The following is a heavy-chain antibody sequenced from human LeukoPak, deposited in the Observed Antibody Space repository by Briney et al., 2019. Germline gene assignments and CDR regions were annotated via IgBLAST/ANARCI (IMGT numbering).Heavy chain of an antibody. CDR1: GGSFSGYY. D-gene: IGHD3-22*01. V-gene: IGHV4-34*01. CDR3: AREFYYYDSSGYPFDY. J-gene: IGHJ4*02. CDR2: INHSGST. Sequence: PSETLSLTCAVYGGSFSGYYWSWIRQPPGKGLEWIGEINHSGSTNYNPSLKSRVTISVDTSKNQFSLKLSSVTAADTAVYYCAREFYYYDSSGYPFDYWGQGTLVTVSS.